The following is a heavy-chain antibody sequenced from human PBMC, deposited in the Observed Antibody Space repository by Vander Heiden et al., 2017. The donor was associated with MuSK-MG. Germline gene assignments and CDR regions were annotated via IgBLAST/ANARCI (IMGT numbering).Heavy chain of an antibody. V-gene: IGHV4-59*01. CDR1: GGSISSYY. CDR2: IYYSGST. D-gene: IGHD3-10*01. Sequence: QVQLQESGPGLVKPSETLSLTCTVSGGSISSYYWSWIRQPPGKGLEWIGYIYYSGSTNYNPSLKSRVTISVDTSKNQFSLKLSSVTAADTAVYYCASASMVRGVWFGPWGQGTLVTVSS. CDR3: ASASMVRGVWFGP. J-gene: IGHJ5*02.